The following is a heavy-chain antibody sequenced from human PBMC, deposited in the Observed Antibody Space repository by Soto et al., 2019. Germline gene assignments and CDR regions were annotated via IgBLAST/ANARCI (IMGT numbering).Heavy chain of an antibody. CDR1: GGSISSGCYY. CDR3: ARLSSSGWPIDS. D-gene: IGHD6-19*01. J-gene: IGHJ4*02. V-gene: IGHV4-31*03. Sequence: SETLSLTCTVSGGSISSGCYYWNWIRQHPGKGLEWIGYTYYSENTYYNPYLNSRITISADTSKNQFSLKLSSVTAADTAVYYCARLSSSGWPIDSGGQGTLVTVS. CDR2: TYYSENT.